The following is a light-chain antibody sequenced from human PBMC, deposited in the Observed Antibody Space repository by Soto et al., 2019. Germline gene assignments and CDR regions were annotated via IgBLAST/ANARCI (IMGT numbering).Light chain of an antibody. J-gene: IGKJ1*01. CDR3: HQRQSWPRT. CDR2: GTS. Sequence: EIVLTQSPGTLSLSPGERATLSCRASQSVASSYFAWYQVKPGQAPRLLIYGTSTRATGIPARFSGSGSGTDFTLTISRLEPEDFALYYCHQRQSWPRTFGQGTKVDIK. CDR1: QSVASSY. V-gene: IGKV3-20*01.